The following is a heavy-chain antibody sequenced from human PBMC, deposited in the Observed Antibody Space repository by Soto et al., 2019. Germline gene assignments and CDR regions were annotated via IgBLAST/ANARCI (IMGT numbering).Heavy chain of an antibody. CDR1: GGTFSSYA. Sequence: ASVKVSCKASGGTFSSYAISWVRQAPGQGLEWMGGIIPIFGTANYAQKFQGRVTITADEFTSTAYMELSSLRSEDTAVYYCARGGSATATPPIVYWGQGTLVTVSS. CDR3: ARGGSATATPPIVY. D-gene: IGHD2-2*01. V-gene: IGHV1-69*13. CDR2: IIPIFGTA. J-gene: IGHJ4*02.